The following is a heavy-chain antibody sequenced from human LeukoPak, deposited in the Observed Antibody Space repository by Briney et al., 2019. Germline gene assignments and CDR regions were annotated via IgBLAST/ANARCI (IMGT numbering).Heavy chain of an antibody. V-gene: IGHV4-34*01. Sequence: SETLSLTCAVYGGSFSGYYWSWIRQPPGKGLEWIGEINHSGSTNYNPSLTSRVTISVDTSKNQFSLKLSSVTAADTAVYYCARGLSNSRRTLLGLDYWGQGTLVTVSS. CDR1: GGSFSGYY. J-gene: IGHJ4*02. D-gene: IGHD3-16*01. CDR3: ARGLSNSRRTLLGLDY. CDR2: INHSGST.